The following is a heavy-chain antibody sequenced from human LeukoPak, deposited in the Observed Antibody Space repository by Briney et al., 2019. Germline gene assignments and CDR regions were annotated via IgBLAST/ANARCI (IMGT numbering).Heavy chain of an antibody. Sequence: GGSLRLSCAASGFTFSSYSMNWVRQTPRKGLEWVSCISGSGSYIYYADSVKGRFTISRDNAKNSLHLQVNSLRAEDTAVYYCVRERFHGSGAPKFDFWGQGTLVTVSS. V-gene: IGHV3-21*06. J-gene: IGHJ4*02. CDR3: VRERFHGSGAPKFDF. CDR2: ISGSGSYI. D-gene: IGHD3-10*01. CDR1: GFTFSSYS.